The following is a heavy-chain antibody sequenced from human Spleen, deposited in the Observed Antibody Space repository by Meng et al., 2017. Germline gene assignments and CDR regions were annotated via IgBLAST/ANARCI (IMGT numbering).Heavy chain of an antibody. V-gene: IGHV4-34*01. D-gene: IGHD4-11*01. CDR2: INHSGST. Sequence: LQLPLWGAGLLEPSETLSLTCVVSGGSFNDYYWSWIRQPPGKGLEWIGEINHSGSTNYNPSLESRATISVDTSQNNLSLKLSSVTAADSAVYYCARGPTTMAHDFDYWGQGTLVTVSS. CDR3: ARGPTTMAHDFDY. CDR1: GGSFNDYY. J-gene: IGHJ4*02.